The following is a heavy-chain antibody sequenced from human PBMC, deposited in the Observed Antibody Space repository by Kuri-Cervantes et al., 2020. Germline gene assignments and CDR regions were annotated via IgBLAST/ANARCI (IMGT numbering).Heavy chain of an antibody. CDR3: EKYRLEELLHPPDFDY. J-gene: IGHJ4*02. CDR1: GFTFSSYG. V-gene: IGHV3-33*06. D-gene: IGHD2-2*02. CDR2: IWYDGSNK. Sequence: GGSLRLSCAASGFTFSSYGMHWVRQAPGKGLEWVAVIWYDGSNKYYADSVKGRFTISRDNSNNTLYLQMNSLRAEDTAVYYCEKYRLEELLHPPDFDYWGQGTLVTVSS.